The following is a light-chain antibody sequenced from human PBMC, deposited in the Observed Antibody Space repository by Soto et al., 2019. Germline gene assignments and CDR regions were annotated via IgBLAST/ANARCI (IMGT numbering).Light chain of an antibody. CDR1: QIVPSTY. Sequence: VLSQSPGRLSLSPVDRATLSCRASQIVPSTYFAWYQQKSGQPPRLLISGTSNRATGIPDRFSGSGSGTEFTLTISSLQSEDFAVYYCQQYNNWPPITFGQGTRLEI. V-gene: IGKV3D-15*01. CDR2: GTS. CDR3: QQYNNWPPIT. J-gene: IGKJ5*01.